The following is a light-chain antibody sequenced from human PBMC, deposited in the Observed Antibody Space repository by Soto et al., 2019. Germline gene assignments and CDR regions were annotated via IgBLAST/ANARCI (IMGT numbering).Light chain of an antibody. CDR2: DNT. Sequence: QSVLTQPPSVSGAPGQRVTISCTGSSPNIGAGFDVYWYQHLPGTAPKLLIYDNTNRPSGVPDRFSGSKSGTSASLAITGLQAEDEADYYCQSYDSSLSAVVFGGVTKVTVL. J-gene: IGLJ2*01. V-gene: IGLV1-40*01. CDR1: SPNIGAGFD. CDR3: QSYDSSLSAVV.